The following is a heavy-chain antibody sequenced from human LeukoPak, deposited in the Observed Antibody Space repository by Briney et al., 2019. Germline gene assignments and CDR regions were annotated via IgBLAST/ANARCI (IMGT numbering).Heavy chain of an antibody. J-gene: IGHJ6*03. V-gene: IGHV3-7*01. CDR1: GFTFNGFW. CDR3: TRDALYGDPSYYYMDV. D-gene: IGHD4-17*01. Sequence: GGSLRLSCAASGFTFNGFWMSWVRQAPGKGLEWVANIKQDGSDIYYLGSVRGRFTISRDDAMNSLYLQMNSLRAEDTAVYYCTRDALYGDPSYYYMDVWGKGTTVTVSS. CDR2: IKQDGSDI.